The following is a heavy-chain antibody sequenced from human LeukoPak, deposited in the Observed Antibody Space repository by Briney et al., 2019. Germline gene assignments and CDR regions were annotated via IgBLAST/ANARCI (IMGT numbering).Heavy chain of an antibody. CDR3: ARDRTVRGLFDY. V-gene: IGHV4-59*01. Sequence: PSETLSLTCTVSGGSISSYYWSWIRQPPGKGLEWIGYIYYSGSTNYNPSLKSRVTISVDTSKNQFSLKLSSVTAADTAVYYCARDRTVRGLFDYWGQGTLVTVSS. CDR2: IYYSGST. CDR1: GGSISSYY. J-gene: IGHJ4*02. D-gene: IGHD3-10*01.